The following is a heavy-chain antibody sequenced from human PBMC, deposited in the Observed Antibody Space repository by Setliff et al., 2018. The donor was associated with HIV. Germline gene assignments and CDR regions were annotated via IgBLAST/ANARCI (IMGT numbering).Heavy chain of an antibody. V-gene: IGHV4-34*01. Sequence: SETLSLTCAVYGGSFSGYYWSWIRQPPGKGLEWIGEINHSGSTNYNPSLKSRVTISVDTSKNQFSLKLSSVTAADTAVYYCASPMYGSGSYYAFDIWGPGTMVTVSS. J-gene: IGHJ3*02. CDR3: ASPMYGSGSYYAFDI. D-gene: IGHD3-10*01. CDR2: INHSGST. CDR1: GGSFSGYY.